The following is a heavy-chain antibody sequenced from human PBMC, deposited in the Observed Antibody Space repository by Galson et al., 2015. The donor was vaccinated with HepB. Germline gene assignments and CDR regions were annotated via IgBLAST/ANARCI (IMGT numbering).Heavy chain of an antibody. CDR3: ARNPSGSYWGRWFDL. Sequence: CAISGDSVSSNSAAWNWIRQSPSRGLEWLGRTCYRSKWYNDYAESVKSRMTIKPDTSKNEFSLQLNSVTPEDMAVYYCARNPSGSYWGRWFDLWGQGIPVTVSS. D-gene: IGHD1-26*01. J-gene: IGHJ5*02. CDR2: TCYRSKWYN. CDR1: GDSVSSNSAA. V-gene: IGHV6-1*01.